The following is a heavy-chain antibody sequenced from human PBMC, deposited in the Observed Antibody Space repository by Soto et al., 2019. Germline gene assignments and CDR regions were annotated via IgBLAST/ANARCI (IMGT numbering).Heavy chain of an antibody. CDR3: ASGRYNDH. J-gene: IGHJ4*02. Sequence: EVHLVESGGDLVQPGGSLRLSCAASGFIFSTYSMNWVRQAPGKGLEWMSYISSSGSSISYTDSVKGRFTISKDNAKNSLYLQMNSLGAEDTALYYCASGRYNDHGGQGTLVTVSS. V-gene: IGHV3-48*01. CDR1: GFIFSTYS. CDR2: ISSSGSSI. D-gene: IGHD6-19*01.